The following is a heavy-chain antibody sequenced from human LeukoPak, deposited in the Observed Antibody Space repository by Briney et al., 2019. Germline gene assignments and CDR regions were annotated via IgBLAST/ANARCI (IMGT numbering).Heavy chain of an antibody. Sequence: GGSLRLSCAASRFTFRSYGMHWVRQAPGKGLEWVAFIRPDGSNKYYADSVKGRFTISRDNSKNTLYLQMNSLRAEDTAVYYCAKDTTPPKAGLDPWGQGTLVTVSS. D-gene: IGHD1-14*01. V-gene: IGHV3-30*02. J-gene: IGHJ5*02. CDR3: AKDTTPPKAGLDP. CDR2: IRPDGSNK. CDR1: RFTFRSYG.